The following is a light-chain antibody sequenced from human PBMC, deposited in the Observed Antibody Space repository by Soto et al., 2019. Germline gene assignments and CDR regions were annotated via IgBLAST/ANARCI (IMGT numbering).Light chain of an antibody. CDR1: SNDVGGYNY. Sequence: QSALTQPASVSGSPGQSITISCTGTSNDVGGYNYVSWYQHHPGKVPKLMIYEVNNRPSGVSNRFSGSKSGNTASLTISGLQVEDEADYYCNSFTSSSTLIFGGGTKVTVL. CDR2: EVN. CDR3: NSFTSSSTLI. V-gene: IGLV2-14*01. J-gene: IGLJ2*01.